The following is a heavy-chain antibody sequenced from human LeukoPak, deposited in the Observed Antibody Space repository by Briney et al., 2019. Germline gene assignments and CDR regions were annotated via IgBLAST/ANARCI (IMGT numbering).Heavy chain of an antibody. CDR2: IYYSGST. CDR1: GGSISSYY. J-gene: IGHJ6*04. D-gene: IGHD3-10*01. V-gene: IGHV4-59*01. CDR3: ARGTAMVRGVVGYYYGMDV. Sequence: SETLSLTCTVSGGSISSYYWSWIRQRPGKGLEWIGYIYYSGSTNYNPSLKSRVTISVDTSKDQFSLKLSSVTAADTAVYYCARGTAMVRGVVGYYYGMDVWGKGTTVTVSS.